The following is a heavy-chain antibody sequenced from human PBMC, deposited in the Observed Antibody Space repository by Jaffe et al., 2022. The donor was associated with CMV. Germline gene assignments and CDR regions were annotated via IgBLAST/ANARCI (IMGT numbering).Heavy chain of an antibody. CDR2: ISSSSSYT. J-gene: IGHJ3*02. V-gene: IGHV3-11*06. D-gene: IGHD3-22*01. CDR3: AREDYYDSSGYYLPDAFDI. CDR1: GFTFSDYY. Sequence: QVQLVESGGGLVKPGGSLRLSCAASGFTFSDYYMSWIRQAPGKGLEWVSYISSSSSYTNYADSVKGRFTISRDNAKNSLYLQMNSLRAEDTAVYYCAREDYYDSSGYYLPDAFDIWGQGTMVTVSS.